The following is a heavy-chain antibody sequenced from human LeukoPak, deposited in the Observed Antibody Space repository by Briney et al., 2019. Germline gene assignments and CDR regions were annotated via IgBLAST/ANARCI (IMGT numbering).Heavy chain of an antibody. Sequence: PGGSLRLSCAASGFTVSSNYMSWVRQAPGKGLEWVSVIYSGGSTYYADSVKGRFTISRDNSKNTLYLQMNSLRAEDTAVYYCARANGDYVFRYWGQGTLVTVSS. V-gene: IGHV3-53*01. D-gene: IGHD4-17*01. CDR3: ARANGDYVFRY. J-gene: IGHJ4*02. CDR2: IYSGGST. CDR1: GFTVSSNY.